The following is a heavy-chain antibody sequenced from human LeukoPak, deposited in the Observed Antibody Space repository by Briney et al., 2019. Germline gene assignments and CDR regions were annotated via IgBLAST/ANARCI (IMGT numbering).Heavy chain of an antibody. J-gene: IGHJ6*02. D-gene: IGHD2-15*01. Sequence: GGSLRLSCAASGFTFSSYSMNWVRQAPGKGLEWVSSISSSSSYIYYADSVKGRFTISRDSAKNSLYLQMNSLRAEDTAVYYCARERTLTALDVWGQGTTVTVSS. CDR3: ARERTLTALDV. CDR2: ISSSSSYI. CDR1: GFTFSSYS. V-gene: IGHV3-21*01.